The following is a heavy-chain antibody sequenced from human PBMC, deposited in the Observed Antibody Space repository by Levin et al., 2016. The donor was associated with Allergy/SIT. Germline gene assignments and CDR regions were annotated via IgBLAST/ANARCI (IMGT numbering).Heavy chain of an antibody. V-gene: IGHV1-69*01. J-gene: IGHJ6*02. Sequence: WVRQAPGQGLEWMGGIIPIFGTANYAQKFQGRVTITADESTSTAYMELSSLRSEDTAVYYCAREATLNIPDLHYYYGMDVWGQGTTVTVSS. CDR2: IIPIFGTA. CDR3: AREATLNIPDLHYYYGMDV. D-gene: IGHD2/OR15-2a*01.